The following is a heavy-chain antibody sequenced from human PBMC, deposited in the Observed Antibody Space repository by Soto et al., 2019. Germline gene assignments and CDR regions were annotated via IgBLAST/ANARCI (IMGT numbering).Heavy chain of an antibody. Sequence: HPGGSLRLSCAASGFTFSSYGMHWVRQAPGKGLEWVAVIWYDGSNKYYADSVKGRFTISRDNSKNTLYLQMNSLRAEDTAVYYCARDWGSSIVANLFDYWGQGTLVTVSS. CDR1: GFTFSSYG. CDR2: IWYDGSNK. V-gene: IGHV3-33*01. D-gene: IGHD5-12*01. CDR3: ARDWGSSIVANLFDY. J-gene: IGHJ4*02.